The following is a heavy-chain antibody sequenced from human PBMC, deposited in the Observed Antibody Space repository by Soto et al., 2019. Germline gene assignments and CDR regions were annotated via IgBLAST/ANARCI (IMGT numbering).Heavy chain of an antibody. Sequence: ASVKVSCKASGYTFTGYYMHWVRQAPGQGLEWMGWINPNSGGTNYAQKFQGRVTMTRDTSISTAYMELSRLRSDDTAVYYCASWASKYRSGWDRFKWFDPWGQGTLGTVSS. CDR2: INPNSGGT. D-gene: IGHD6-19*01. V-gene: IGHV1-2*02. J-gene: IGHJ5*02. CDR1: GYTFTGYY. CDR3: ASWASKYRSGWDRFKWFDP.